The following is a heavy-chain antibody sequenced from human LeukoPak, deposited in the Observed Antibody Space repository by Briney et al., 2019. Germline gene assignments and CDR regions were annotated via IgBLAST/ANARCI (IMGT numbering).Heavy chain of an antibody. J-gene: IGHJ4*02. V-gene: IGHV3-48*02. CDR1: GFTFGTKS. CDR3: ASRDYFDY. Sequence: PGGSLRLSCAVSGFTFGTKSMNWVRQAPGKGLEWVSYITADSGTTYYADSVKGRFTISRDNAKNSLYLQMNSLRDEDTAVYYCASRDYFDYWGQGTLVTVSS. CDR2: ITADSGTT.